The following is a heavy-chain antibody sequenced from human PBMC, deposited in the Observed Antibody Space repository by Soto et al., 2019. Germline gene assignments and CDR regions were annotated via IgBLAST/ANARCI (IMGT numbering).Heavy chain of an antibody. CDR2: ISAYNGNT. Sequence: QVQLVQSGAEVKKPGASVKVSCKASGYTFTSYGISWVRQAPGQGLEWMGWISAYNGNTNYAQKLQGRVTMTTDTSTRTAYMELRSLRSDDTAVYYCARAEHCSGGSCYEGGYFDYWGQGTLVTVSS. CDR1: GYTFTSYG. J-gene: IGHJ4*02. CDR3: ARAEHCSGGSCYEGGYFDY. V-gene: IGHV1-18*01. D-gene: IGHD2-15*01.